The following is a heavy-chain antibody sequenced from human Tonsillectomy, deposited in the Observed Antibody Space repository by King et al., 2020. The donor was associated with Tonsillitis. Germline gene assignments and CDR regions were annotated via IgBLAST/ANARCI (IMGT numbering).Heavy chain of an antibody. CDR1: GGTFRSYA. Sequence: QLVQSGAEVKKPGSSVKVSCNASGGTFRSYAISWVRQAPGQGLEWIGGIIPIFCTANYAQKFQGRVTITADKSTSTAYMELSSLRSEDTAVYYCARTTFHYDFWSGYEDYWGQGTLVTVSS. V-gene: IGHV1-69*14. D-gene: IGHD3-3*01. CDR3: ARTTFHYDFWSGYEDY. J-gene: IGHJ4*02. CDR2: IIPIFCTA.